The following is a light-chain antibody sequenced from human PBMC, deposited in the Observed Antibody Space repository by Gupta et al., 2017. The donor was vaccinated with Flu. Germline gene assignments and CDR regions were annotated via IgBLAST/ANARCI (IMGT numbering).Light chain of an antibody. V-gene: IGKV2-28*01. Sequence: ISCRSSQSLLHSNGYNYLDWYLQKPGQSPQLLIYLGSNRASGVPDRFSGSGSGTDFTLKISRVEAEDVGVYYCMQALQTPYSFGQGTKLEIK. J-gene: IGKJ2*03. CDR2: LGS. CDR3: MQALQTPYS. CDR1: QSLLHSNGYNY.